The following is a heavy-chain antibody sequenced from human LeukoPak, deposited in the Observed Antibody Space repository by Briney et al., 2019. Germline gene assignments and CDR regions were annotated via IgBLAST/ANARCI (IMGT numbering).Heavy chain of an antibody. Sequence: AGGSLRLSCVASGFSFGNYAMSWVRQAPGKGLQWVSQISGTCGATWYAGFARDRFTISRDNSKKTLYLQMSGLRVEDTAMYYCVKDPRDTYGTNWFVSWGQGTLLIVSS. CDR2: ISGTCGAT. D-gene: IGHD2-21*01. V-gene: IGHV3-23*01. J-gene: IGHJ5*01. CDR3: VKDPRDTYGTNWFVS. CDR1: GFSFGNYA.